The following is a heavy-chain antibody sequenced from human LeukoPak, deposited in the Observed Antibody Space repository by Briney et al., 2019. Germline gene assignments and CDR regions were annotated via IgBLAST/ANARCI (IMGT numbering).Heavy chain of an antibody. CDR2: FYADGSI. CDR3: ARGDGYNFFDS. V-gene: IGHV3-66*01. J-gene: IGHJ4*02. D-gene: IGHD5-24*01. CDR1: GFLFSNSW. Sequence: GGSLRLSCADSGFLFSNSWMAWVRQAPGKGLEWVSAFYADGSIYYADSAKGRFTISRDNSKNTLYLQMNSLRAEDTAVYYCARGDGYNFFDSWGQGTLVTVSS.